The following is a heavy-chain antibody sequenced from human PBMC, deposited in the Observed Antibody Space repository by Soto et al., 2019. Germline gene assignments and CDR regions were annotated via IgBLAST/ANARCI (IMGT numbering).Heavy chain of an antibody. CDR2: ISDNSSVI. Sequence: PGGSLRLSCAASGLTFSTYSINWVRQAPGKGLEWISYISDNSSVIYYADAVKGRSTISRDNAKNSLYLQMNSLRDEDTAVYYCARDRDAYCSKGICSGPYFDYWGQGTLVTVSS. CDR3: ARDRDAYCSKGICSGPYFDY. CDR1: GLTFSTYS. J-gene: IGHJ4*02. V-gene: IGHV3-48*02. D-gene: IGHD2-8*01.